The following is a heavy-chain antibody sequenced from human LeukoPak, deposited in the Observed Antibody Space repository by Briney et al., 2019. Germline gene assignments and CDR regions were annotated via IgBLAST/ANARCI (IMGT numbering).Heavy chain of an antibody. Sequence: PGESLKISCKGSGYKFTSYWIGWVRQMPGKGLEWMGIIYPGDSDTRYSPSFQGPVTISADKSISTAYLQWSSLKASDTAMYYCARLGVGVGGGFTYYFDYWGQGTLVTVAS. V-gene: IGHV5-51*01. CDR1: GYKFTSYW. J-gene: IGHJ4*02. CDR3: ARLGVGVGGGFTYYFDY. D-gene: IGHD2-15*01. CDR2: IYPGDSDT.